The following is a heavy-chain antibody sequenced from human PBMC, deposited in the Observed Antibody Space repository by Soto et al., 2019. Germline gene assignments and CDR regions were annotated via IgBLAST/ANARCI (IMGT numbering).Heavy chain of an antibody. CDR2: ISGSGGST. V-gene: IGHV3-23*01. D-gene: IGHD1-1*01. CDR3: AKYETYTIYYYFDY. Sequence: EVQLLESGGGLVQPGGSLRLSCAASGFTFSSYAMSWVRQAPGKGLEWVSAISGSGGSTFYADSVKGRFTISRDNFKNTLYLQMNSPRAEDTAVYYCAKYETYTIYYYFDYWGQGTLVTVSS. J-gene: IGHJ4*02. CDR1: GFTFSSYA.